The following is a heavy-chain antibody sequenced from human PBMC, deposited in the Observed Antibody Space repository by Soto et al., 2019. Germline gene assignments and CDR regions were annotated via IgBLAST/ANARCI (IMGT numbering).Heavy chain of an antibody. V-gene: IGHV1-69*02. CDR2: IIPILGIT. CDR3: VSGYPWVGFDY. Sequence: SVKVSCKASGGTFSSYTISWVRQAPGQGLEWMGRIIPILGITNYAQKFQGRVTITVDTSKNQVSLKLSSVTAADTAVYICVSGYPWVGFDYWGQGTLVTAPQ. CDR1: GGTFSSYT. J-gene: IGHJ4*02. D-gene: IGHD5-18*01.